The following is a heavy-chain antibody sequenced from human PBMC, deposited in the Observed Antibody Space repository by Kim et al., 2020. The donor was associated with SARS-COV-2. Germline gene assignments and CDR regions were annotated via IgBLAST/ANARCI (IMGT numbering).Heavy chain of an antibody. CDR3: ASGAEPFDWLVSCDY. Sequence: ASVKVSCKASGYTFTSYGISWVRQAPGQGLEWMGWISAYNGNTNYAQKLQGRVTMTTDTSTSTAYMELRSLRSDDTAVYYCASGAEPFDWLVSCDYWGQGTLVTVSS. CDR2: ISAYNGNT. D-gene: IGHD3-9*01. CDR1: GYTFTSYG. V-gene: IGHV1-18*01. J-gene: IGHJ4*02.